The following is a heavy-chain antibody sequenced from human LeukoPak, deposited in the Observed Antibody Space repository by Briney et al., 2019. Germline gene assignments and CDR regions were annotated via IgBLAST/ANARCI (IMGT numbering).Heavy chain of an antibody. CDR3: ARVVGATRGFDP. J-gene: IGHJ5*02. CDR1: GGSISSYY. Sequence: NASETLSLSCTVSGGSISSYYWSWIRQPPGKGLEWIGYIYYSGSTNYNPSLKSRVAISVDTSKNQFSLKLSSVTAADTAVYYCARVVGATRGFDPWGQGTLVTVSS. CDR2: IYYSGST. V-gene: IGHV4-59*01. D-gene: IGHD1-26*01.